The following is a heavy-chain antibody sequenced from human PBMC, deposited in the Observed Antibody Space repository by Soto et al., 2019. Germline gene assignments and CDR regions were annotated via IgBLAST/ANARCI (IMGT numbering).Heavy chain of an antibody. V-gene: IGHV1-69*13. D-gene: IGHD6-13*01. J-gene: IGHJ5*02. CDR3: ARALPRIAAAALNWFDP. CDR2: IIPIFGTA. Sequence: GASVKVSCKASGGTFSSYAISWVRQAPGQGLEWMGGIIPIFGTANYAQKFQGRVTITADESTSTAYMELSSLRSEDTAVYYCARALPRIAAAALNWFDPWGQGTLVTVSS. CDR1: GGTFSSYA.